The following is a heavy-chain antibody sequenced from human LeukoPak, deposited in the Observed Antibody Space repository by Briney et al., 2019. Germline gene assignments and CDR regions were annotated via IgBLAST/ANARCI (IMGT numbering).Heavy chain of an antibody. V-gene: IGHV4-61*02. Sequence: SETLSLTCTVSGGSISSGSYYWSWIRQPAGKGLEWIGRIYTSGSTNYNPSLKRRVTISVDTSKNQFSLKLSSVTAADTAVYYCARESTTVMGYWGQGTLVTVSS. CDR2: IYTSGST. CDR1: GGSISSGSYY. J-gene: IGHJ4*02. CDR3: ARESTTVMGY. D-gene: IGHD4-11*01.